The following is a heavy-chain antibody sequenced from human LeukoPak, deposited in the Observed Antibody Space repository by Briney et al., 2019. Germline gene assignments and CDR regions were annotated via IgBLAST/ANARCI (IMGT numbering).Heavy chain of an antibody. CDR2: MNPNSGNT. Sequence: ASVKVSCKASGYTFTSYDINWVRHATGQGLEWMGWMNPNSGNTGYAEKFQGRVTMTRNISIRTAYMELSTLRSDDTAVYYCARGRGYSYGYADYWGQGTLVTVSS. CDR1: GYTFTSYD. V-gene: IGHV1-8*01. D-gene: IGHD5-18*01. J-gene: IGHJ4*02. CDR3: ARGRGYSYGYADY.